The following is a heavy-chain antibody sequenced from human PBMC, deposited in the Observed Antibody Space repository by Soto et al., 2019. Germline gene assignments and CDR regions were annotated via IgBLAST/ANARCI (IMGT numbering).Heavy chain of an antibody. D-gene: IGHD1-26*01. V-gene: IGHV1-46*01. J-gene: IGHJ3*02. CDR2: INPSGGST. Sequence: GASVKVSCKASGYTFTSYYMHWVRQAPGQGLEWMGIINPSGGSTGYAVKSQGRVTITVDRVTSTGYMELTSLRSEGTAVYFCASTGEAPEGDESGRGDAFDIWGQGTKVTVSS. CDR1: GYTFTSYY. CDR3: ASTGEAPEGDESGRGDAFDI.